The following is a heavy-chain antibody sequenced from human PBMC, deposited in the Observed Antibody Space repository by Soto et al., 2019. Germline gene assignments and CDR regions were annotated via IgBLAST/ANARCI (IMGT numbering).Heavy chain of an antibody. CDR3: ASLSTDMTTAAVGAFDI. V-gene: IGHV5-51*01. CDR1: GYSFTSYW. D-gene: IGHD4-4*01. Sequence: PGESLKISCKASGYSFTSYWIGWVRQMPGKGLEWMGIIYPGDSDTRYSPSFQGQVTISADKSISTDYLQWSSLKASDTAMYYCASLSTDMTTAAVGAFDIWGQGTMVTVSS. J-gene: IGHJ3*02. CDR2: IYPGDSDT.